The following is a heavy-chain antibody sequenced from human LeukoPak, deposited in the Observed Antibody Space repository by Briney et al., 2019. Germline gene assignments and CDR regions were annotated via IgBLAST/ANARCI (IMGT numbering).Heavy chain of an antibody. Sequence: PGGSLRLSCAASGFTFSSYAMSWVRQAPGKGLEWVSAISGSGGSTYYADSVKGRFTISRDNAKNSLYLQMNSLRAEDTAVYYCARGLCSSTSCHNWMWFDPWGQGTLVTVSS. CDR3: ARGLCSSTSCHNWMWFDP. CDR1: GFTFSSYA. J-gene: IGHJ5*02. D-gene: IGHD2-2*02. CDR2: ISGSGGST. V-gene: IGHV3-23*01.